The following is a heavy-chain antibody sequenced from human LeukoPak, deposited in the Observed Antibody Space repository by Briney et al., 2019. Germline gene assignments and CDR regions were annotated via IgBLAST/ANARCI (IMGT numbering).Heavy chain of an antibody. D-gene: IGHD3-3*01. CDR2: ISYDGSNK. J-gene: IGHJ6*03. CDR3: ARETFWSGYYTYYYYYMDV. Sequence: GGSLRLSCAASGFTFSSYAMHWVRQAPGKGLEWVAVISYDGSNKYYADSVKGRFTISRDNSKNTLYLQMNSLRAEDTAVYYCARETFWSGYYTYYYYYMDVWGKGTTVTVSS. V-gene: IGHV3-30-3*01. CDR1: GFTFSSYA.